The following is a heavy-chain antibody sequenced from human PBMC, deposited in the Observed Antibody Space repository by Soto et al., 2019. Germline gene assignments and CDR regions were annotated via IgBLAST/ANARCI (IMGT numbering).Heavy chain of an antibody. Sequence: TGGSLRLSCAASGFTFSSYGMHWVRQAPGKGLEWVAVISYDGSNKYYADSVKGRFTISRDNSKNTLYLQMNSPRAEDTAVYYCAKTTALVVPAATLDDYYYGMDVWGQGTTVTVSS. CDR1: GFTFSSYG. CDR3: AKTTALVVPAATLDDYYYGMDV. V-gene: IGHV3-30*18. J-gene: IGHJ6*02. CDR2: ISYDGSNK. D-gene: IGHD2-2*01.